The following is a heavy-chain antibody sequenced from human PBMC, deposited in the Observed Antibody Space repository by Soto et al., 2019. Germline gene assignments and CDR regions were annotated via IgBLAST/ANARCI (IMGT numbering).Heavy chain of an antibody. Sequence: GGSLRLSCAASGFTFSSYAMNWVRQAPGKGLEWVSGISGSGGSTYYADSVKGRFTISRDNSKNTLYLQMNSLRAEDTAVYYCAKSVWGHRSSPLDYWGQGTLVTVSS. CDR3: AKSVWGHRSSPLDY. J-gene: IGHJ4*02. V-gene: IGHV3-23*01. CDR2: ISGSGGST. CDR1: GFTFSSYA. D-gene: IGHD3-16*01.